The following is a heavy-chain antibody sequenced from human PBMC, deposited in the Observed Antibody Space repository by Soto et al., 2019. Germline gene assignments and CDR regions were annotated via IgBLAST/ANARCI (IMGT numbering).Heavy chain of an antibody. Sequence: EVQLVESGGGLVQPGGSLRLSCAASGFTFSSYAMHWVRQAPGKGLEYVSAISSNGGSTYYANSVKDRFTISRDNSKNTLYLQMGSLRAEDMAVYYCARNLYSSYGMDVWGQGTTVTVSS. J-gene: IGHJ6*02. CDR2: ISSNGGST. D-gene: IGHD6-19*01. CDR1: GFTFSSYA. CDR3: ARNLYSSYGMDV. V-gene: IGHV3-64*01.